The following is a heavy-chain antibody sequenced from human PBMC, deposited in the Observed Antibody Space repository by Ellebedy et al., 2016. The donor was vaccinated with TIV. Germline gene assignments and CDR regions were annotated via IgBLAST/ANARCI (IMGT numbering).Heavy chain of an antibody. CDR1: GVTVSTNY. CDR3: ARVRHYNRGDNWFDS. D-gene: IGHD1-1*01. CDR2: IYSGGST. V-gene: IGHV3-53*01. Sequence: GGSLRLSXAVSGVTVSTNYISRVRQAPGKGLEWVSVIYSGGSTDYAASVKGRFTISRDTSKNTVYLQMNSLRAEDTAMYYCARVRHYNRGDNWFDSWGQGTLVTVSS. J-gene: IGHJ5*01.